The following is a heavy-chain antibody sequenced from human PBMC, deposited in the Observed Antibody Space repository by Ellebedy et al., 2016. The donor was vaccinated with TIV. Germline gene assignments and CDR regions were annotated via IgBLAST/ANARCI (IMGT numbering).Heavy chain of an antibody. CDR3: ARGSDAPGSYDY. J-gene: IGHJ4*02. D-gene: IGHD3-10*01. Sequence: ASVKVSCXASGFTFTDYYINWVRQAPGQGLEWMGWISADNGDTRHAQKLQGRFTMTTDTSTTTAYMELRNLRSDDTAVYYCARGSDAPGSYDYWGQGTLVTVSS. CDR1: GFTFTDYY. V-gene: IGHV1-18*01. CDR2: ISADNGDT.